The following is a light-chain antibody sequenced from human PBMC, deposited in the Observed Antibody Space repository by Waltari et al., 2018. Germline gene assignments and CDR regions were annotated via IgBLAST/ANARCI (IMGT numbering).Light chain of an antibody. CDR1: NIETKH. V-gene: IGLV3-21*02. CDR2: DDY. CDR3: QVWDDSSNHWV. J-gene: IGLJ3*02. Sequence: SYVLTQPPSVSVAPGQTATITCGGDNIETKHVHWYQQKPGQAPRLVVYDDYVRPSGIPDRFSGTTSGNTATLTISRVEAGGEADYYCQVWDDSSNHWVFGGGTKLTVL.